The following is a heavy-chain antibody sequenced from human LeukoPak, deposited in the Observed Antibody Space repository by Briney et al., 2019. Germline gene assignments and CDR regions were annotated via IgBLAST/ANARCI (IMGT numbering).Heavy chain of an antibody. D-gene: IGHD6-19*01. CDR3: ARGKGGWHDYFDN. J-gene: IGHJ4*02. CDR1: GYNFTSYW. V-gene: IGHV5-51*01. Sequence: GESLKISCKGSGYNFTSYWIGWVRQRPGKGLEWVGIIYPGDSDTRYCTSFQGQVTISADKSITTADLQWSSQYASDTAMYSSARGKGGWHDYFDNWGQGTLVTVSS. CDR2: IYPGDSDT.